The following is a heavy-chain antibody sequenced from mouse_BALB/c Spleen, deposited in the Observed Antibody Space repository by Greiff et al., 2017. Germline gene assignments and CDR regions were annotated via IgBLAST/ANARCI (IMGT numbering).Heavy chain of an antibody. D-gene: IGHD2-10*02. V-gene: IGHV1S137*01. CDR1: GYTFTDYA. CDR3: AREQYGNPYFDY. Sequence: QVQLQQSGAELVRPGVSVKISCKGSGYTFTDYAMHWVKQSHAKSLEWIGVISTYYGDASYNQKFKGKATMTVDKSSSTAYMELARLTSEDSAIYYCAREQYGNPYFDYWGQGTTLTVSS. J-gene: IGHJ2*01. CDR2: ISTYYGDA.